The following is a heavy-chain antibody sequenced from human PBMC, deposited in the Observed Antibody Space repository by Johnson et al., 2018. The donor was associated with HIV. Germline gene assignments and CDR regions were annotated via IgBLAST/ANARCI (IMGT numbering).Heavy chain of an antibody. CDR3: ARDGGHYCSSTGCWNKHAFDV. CDR2: ISYSGDST. J-gene: IGHJ3*01. Sequence: QVQLVESGGGVVQPGQSLRLSCAASGLTFSSYGMHWVRQAPGKGLEWVALISYSGDSTYYADSVNGRFTISSDNSKNTLYLQMNSLRAEDTAVYYCARDGGHYCSSTGCWNKHAFDVWGQGTMVTVSS. CDR1: GLTFSSYG. V-gene: IGHV3-30*03. D-gene: IGHD2-2*01.